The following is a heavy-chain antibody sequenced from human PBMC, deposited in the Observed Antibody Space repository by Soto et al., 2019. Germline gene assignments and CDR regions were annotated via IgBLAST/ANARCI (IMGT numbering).Heavy chain of an antibody. CDR2: INSDGSST. J-gene: IGHJ6*04. Sequence: EVQLVESGGGLVQPGGSLRLSCAASGFTFSSYWMHWVRQAPGKGLVWVSRINSDGSSTSYADSVKGRFTITRDNAKNTLYRQRNRLRAEDTAVYDGARSVWGSYRSPGDVWGKGTTVTVSS. CDR3: ARSVWGSYRSPGDV. CDR1: GFTFSSYW. V-gene: IGHV3-74*01. D-gene: IGHD3-16*02.